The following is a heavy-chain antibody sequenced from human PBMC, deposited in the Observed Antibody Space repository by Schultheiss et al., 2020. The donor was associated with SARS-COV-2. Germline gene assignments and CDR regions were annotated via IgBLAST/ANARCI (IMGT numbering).Heavy chain of an antibody. CDR1: GDSVSSNSAA. Sequence: SETLSLTCAISGDSVSSNSAAWNWIRQSPSRGLEWLGRTYYRSKWYNDYAVSVKSRITINPDTSKNQFSLQLSSVTAADTAVYYCARDGSRREYFQHWGQGTLVTVSS. CDR2: TYYRSKWYN. V-gene: IGHV6-1*01. CDR3: ARDGSRREYFQH. J-gene: IGHJ1*01.